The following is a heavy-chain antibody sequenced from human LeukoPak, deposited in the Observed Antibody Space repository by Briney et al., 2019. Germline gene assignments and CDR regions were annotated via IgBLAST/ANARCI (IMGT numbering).Heavy chain of an antibody. CDR3: ARVESSITIFGVVTLGAFDI. Sequence: TGGSLRLSCAASGFTFSSYSMNWVRQAPGKGPEWVSYISSSSSTIYYADSVKGRFTISRDNAKNSLYLQMNSLRAEDTAVYYCARVESSITIFGVVTLGAFDIGGQGTMVTVSS. J-gene: IGHJ3*02. CDR1: GFTFSSYS. CDR2: ISSSSSTI. V-gene: IGHV3-48*01. D-gene: IGHD3-3*01.